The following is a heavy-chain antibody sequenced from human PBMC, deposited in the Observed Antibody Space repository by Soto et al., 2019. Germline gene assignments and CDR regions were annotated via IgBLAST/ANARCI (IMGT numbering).Heavy chain of an antibody. D-gene: IGHD3-22*01. CDR3: AREDSSGYSFDY. CDR1: GGTFSSYA. Sequence: SVKVSCKASGGTFSSYAISWVRQAPGQGLEWMGGIIPIFGTANYAQKFQGRVTITADESTSTAYMELSSLRSEETAVYYCAREDSSGYSFDYWGQGPWSPSPQ. J-gene: IGHJ4*02. CDR2: IIPIFGTA. V-gene: IGHV1-69*13.